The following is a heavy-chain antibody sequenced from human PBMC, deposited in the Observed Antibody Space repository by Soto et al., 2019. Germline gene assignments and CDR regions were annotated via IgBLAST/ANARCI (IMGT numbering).Heavy chain of an antibody. D-gene: IGHD2-2*01. Sequence: QVQLQESGPGLVKPSQTLSLTCTVSGGSISSGDYYWSWIRQPPGKGLEWIGYIYYSGSTYYNPSLKSRVTISGDTSKNQFSLKLSSVTAADTAVYYCARIGRGSTSVGLSDDYWGQGTLVTVSS. CDR2: IYYSGST. CDR1: GGSISSGDYY. V-gene: IGHV4-30-4*01. CDR3: ARIGRGSTSVGLSDDY. J-gene: IGHJ4*02.